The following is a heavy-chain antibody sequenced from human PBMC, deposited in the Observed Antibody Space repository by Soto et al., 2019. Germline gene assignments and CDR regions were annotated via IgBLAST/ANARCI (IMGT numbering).Heavy chain of an antibody. Sequence: QEQLVQSGPEVKKPGSSVRVSCEASGGNFNTYTISWVRQAPGQGLEWLGGIIPVINTAYYAESFQDRVTITADDSTSTVYLALNNLRSDDTAVYYCARPHGDYSSPWYFHVWGRGTPVTVSS. D-gene: IGHD2-21*01. J-gene: IGHJ2*01. CDR3: ARPHGDYSSPWYFHV. CDR2: IIPVINTA. CDR1: GGNFNTYT. V-gene: IGHV1-69*01.